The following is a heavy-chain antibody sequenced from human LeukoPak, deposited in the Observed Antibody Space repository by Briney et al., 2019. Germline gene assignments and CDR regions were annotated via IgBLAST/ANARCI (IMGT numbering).Heavy chain of an antibody. V-gene: IGHV4-59*12. CDR2: INHSGST. Sequence: SETLSLTCTVSGGSISSYYWSWIRQPPGKGLEWIGEINHSGSTNYNPSLKSRVTMSVDTSKNQFSLKLSSVTAADTAVYYCARDDDYGGNGGFDYWGQGTLVTVSS. CDR3: ARDDDYGGNGGFDY. D-gene: IGHD4-23*01. J-gene: IGHJ4*02. CDR1: GGSISSYY.